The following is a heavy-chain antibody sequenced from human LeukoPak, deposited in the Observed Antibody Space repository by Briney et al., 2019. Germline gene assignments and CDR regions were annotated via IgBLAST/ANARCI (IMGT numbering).Heavy chain of an antibody. V-gene: IGHV4-39*01. Sequence: PSETLSLTCTVSGGSISSSSYYWGWIRQPPGKGLEWIGSIYYSGSTYYNPSLKSRVTISVDTSKTQFSLKLSSVTAADTAVYYCARRSKVRVRGVIGEAYMDVWGKGTTVTISS. D-gene: IGHD3-10*01. CDR2: IYYSGST. J-gene: IGHJ6*03. CDR1: GGSISSSSYY. CDR3: ARRSKVRVRGVIGEAYMDV.